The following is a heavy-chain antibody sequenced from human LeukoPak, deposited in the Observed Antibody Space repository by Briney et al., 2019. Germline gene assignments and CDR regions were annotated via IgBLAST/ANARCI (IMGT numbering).Heavy chain of an antibody. Sequence: GASVKVSCKASGYTFTSNHIHWVRQAPGQGLEWMGVINPSGDSTSYAPNFQGRVTVTRDTSTSTVYMELSSLRSEDTAIYYCAKIAARDTGEGYWDQGTLVTVSS. CDR3: AKIAARDTGEGY. V-gene: IGHV1-46*01. CDR1: GYTFTSNH. J-gene: IGHJ4*02. CDR2: INPSGDST. D-gene: IGHD6-6*01.